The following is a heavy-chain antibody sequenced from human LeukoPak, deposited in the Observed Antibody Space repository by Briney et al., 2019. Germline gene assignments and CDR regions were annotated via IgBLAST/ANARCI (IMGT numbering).Heavy chain of an antibody. CDR2: NIPIFGTA. CDR3: AREVSYYFDY. J-gene: IGHJ4*02. CDR1: GGTFSSYA. Sequence: SVKVSCKASGGTFSSYAISWVRQAPGQGLEWMGGNIPIFGTANYAQKFQGRVTITTDESTSTAYMELSSLRFEDTAVYYCAREVSYYFDYWGQGTLVTVSS. V-gene: IGHV1-69*05.